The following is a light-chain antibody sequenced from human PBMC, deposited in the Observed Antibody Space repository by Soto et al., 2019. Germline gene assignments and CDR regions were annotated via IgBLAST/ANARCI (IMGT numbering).Light chain of an antibody. CDR2: WAS. J-gene: IGKJ2*01. Sequence: DIVMTQSPDSLAVSLGERATINCKSSQNILYSSTNNTYLAWYQQKPGQPPRLLFYWASTREFGVPDRFSGSGSGTDFTLTISSLQAEDVAVYYCHQFYSTPYTFGQGTKLEIK. CDR1: QNILYSSTNNTY. V-gene: IGKV4-1*01. CDR3: HQFYSTPYT.